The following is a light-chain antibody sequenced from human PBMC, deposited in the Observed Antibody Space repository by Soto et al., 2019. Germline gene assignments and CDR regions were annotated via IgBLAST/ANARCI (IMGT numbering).Light chain of an antibody. CDR1: SSDVGGYNY. J-gene: IGLJ1*01. CDR2: DVS. CDR3: STYTSSTTLRI. V-gene: IGLV2-14*01. Sequence: ALTQPASGSGSPGQSITISCTGTSSDVGGYNYVSWYQQHPGKAPKLMIYDVSNRPSGVSNRFAGSKSGNMASLTISGLQAEDEADYFCSTYTSSTTLRIFGTGTKVTVL.